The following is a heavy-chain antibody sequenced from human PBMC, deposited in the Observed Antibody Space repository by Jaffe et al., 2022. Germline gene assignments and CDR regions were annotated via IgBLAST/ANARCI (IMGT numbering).Heavy chain of an antibody. CDR2: INTNTGNP. Sequence: QVQLVQSGSELKKPGASVKVSCKASGYTFTSYAMNWVRQAPGQGLEWMGWINTNTGNPTYAQGFTGRFVFSLDTSVSTAYLQISSLKAEDTAVYYCARDICTGGLDGGVCYRRTQDNWFDPWGQGTLVTVSS. J-gene: IGHJ5*02. CDR1: GYTFTSYA. D-gene: IGHD2-8*02. V-gene: IGHV7-4-1*02. CDR3: ARDICTGGLDGGVCYRRTQDNWFDP.